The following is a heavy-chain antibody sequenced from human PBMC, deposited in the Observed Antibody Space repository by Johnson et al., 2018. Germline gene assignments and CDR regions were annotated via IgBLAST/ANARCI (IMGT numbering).Heavy chain of an antibody. D-gene: IGHD3-22*01. V-gene: IGHV1-8*01. CDR2: INPNSGNI. Sequence: VQLLESGAEVKTPGASVKVSCTASGYTFTSYDINWVRQATGQGLEWTGWINPNSGNINYAHRVQGRVTMTRNPSISTDSMELGSLRSEDTAGYYCARGDYFHSSGYYYVPEYFQHWGQGTLVTVSS. CDR1: GYTFTSYD. J-gene: IGHJ1*01. CDR3: ARGDYFHSSGYYYVPEYFQH.